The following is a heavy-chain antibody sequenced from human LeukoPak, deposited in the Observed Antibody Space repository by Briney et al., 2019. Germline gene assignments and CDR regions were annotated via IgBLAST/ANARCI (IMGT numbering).Heavy chain of an antibody. D-gene: IGHD3-10*01. CDR1: GVTFSGYS. CDR3: AKKGGYGSGSYNYYYYYMDV. V-gene: IGHV3-21*04. J-gene: IGHJ6*03. Sequence: GGSLRLSCAGSGVTFSGYSMNWVRQAPGKGLEWVSAITATGLHIYYADSVKGRFTISRDNAKNSLYLQMNSLRAEDTAVYYCAKKGGYGSGSYNYYYYYMDVWGKGTTVIISS. CDR2: ITATGLHI.